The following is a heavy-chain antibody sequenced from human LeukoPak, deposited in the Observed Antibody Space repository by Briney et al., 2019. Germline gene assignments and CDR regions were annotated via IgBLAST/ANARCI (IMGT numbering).Heavy chain of an antibody. CDR1: GFTVSSNY. J-gene: IGHJ3*02. CDR3: ARGVTPNAFDI. Sequence: GGSLRLSCAASGFTVSSNYMSWVRQAPGKGLEWVSVIYSGGSTYYADPVKGRFTISRDNSKNTLYLQMNSLRAEDTAVYYCARGVTPNAFDIWGQGTMVTVSS. V-gene: IGHV3-53*01. D-gene: IGHD2-15*01. CDR2: IYSGGST.